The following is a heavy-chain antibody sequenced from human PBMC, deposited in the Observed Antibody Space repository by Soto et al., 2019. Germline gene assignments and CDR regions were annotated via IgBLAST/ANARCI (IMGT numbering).Heavy chain of an antibody. CDR2: INYYKNI. Sequence: QVQLQESGPALVKPSETLSLTCTVSGGSITSSFWSWIRQPPGKGLEWIGYINYYKNINYNHSLKSPVTMSLDTSKNQFTLMMGSVTAAYTAVYYCAIGGYDYGYYRLYFDQWGQGTLVTVSS. V-gene: IGHV4-59*01. J-gene: IGHJ4*02. CDR1: GGSITSSF. D-gene: IGHD4-17*01. CDR3: AIGGYDYGYYRLYFDQ.